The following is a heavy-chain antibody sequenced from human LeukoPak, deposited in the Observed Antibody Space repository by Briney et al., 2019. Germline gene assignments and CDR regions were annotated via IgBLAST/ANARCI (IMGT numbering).Heavy chain of an antibody. D-gene: IGHD7-27*01. V-gene: IGHV4-61*02. CDR2: IHTSGST. CDR3: VRDRAGDSFDI. J-gene: IGHJ3*02. CDR1: GGSISSSSYY. Sequence: SETLSLTCTVSGGSISSSSYYWGWIRQPPGKGLEWIGRIHTSGSTNYNPSLESRVAISIDMSKNQFSLNWNSVTAADTGVYYCVRDRAGDSFDIWGQGTMVTVSS.